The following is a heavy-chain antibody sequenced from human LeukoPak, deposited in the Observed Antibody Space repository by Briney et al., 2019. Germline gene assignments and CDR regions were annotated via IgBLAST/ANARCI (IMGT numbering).Heavy chain of an antibody. D-gene: IGHD3-16*01. CDR1: GGSISSGGYY. CDR2: IYYSGST. V-gene: IGHV4-31*03. Sequence: PSETLSLTCTVSGGSISSGGYYWSWIRQHPGKGLEWIGYIYYSGSTYYNPSLKSRVTISVDTSKNQFSLKLSSVTAADTAVYYCARGYYDYVWGSRTFDPWGQGTLVTVSS. J-gene: IGHJ5*02. CDR3: ARGYYDYVWGSRTFDP.